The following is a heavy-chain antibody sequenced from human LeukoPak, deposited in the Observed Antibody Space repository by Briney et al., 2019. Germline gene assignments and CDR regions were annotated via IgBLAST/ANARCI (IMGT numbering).Heavy chain of an antibody. Sequence: SETLSLTCSVSGGSISRGGYYWSWIRRHPGKDLEWIGYIYYSGSTYYNPSLKSRVIMSVDTSKNQFSLKLSSVTAADTAVYYCARQGALDYGDFYFDYWGQGTLITASS. J-gene: IGHJ4*02. CDR3: ARQGALDYGDFYFDY. V-gene: IGHV4-31*03. CDR2: IYYSGST. D-gene: IGHD4-17*01. CDR1: GGSISRGGYY.